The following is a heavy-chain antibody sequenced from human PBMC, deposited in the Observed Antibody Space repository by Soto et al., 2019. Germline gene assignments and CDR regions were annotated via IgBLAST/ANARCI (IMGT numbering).Heavy chain of an antibody. V-gene: IGHV3-23*01. D-gene: IGHD3-22*01. CDR1: GFTFSSYA. CDR2: ISGGGGNT. Sequence: EVQLLESGGGLVQPGGSLRLSCAASGFTFSSYAMNWVRQAPGKGLEWVSAISGGGGNTYYADSVKGRFTISRDNSKNTLYLQINSLRAEETAVYSCAKDPTYYYDSSGYHHFDYWGQGTLVTVSS. CDR3: AKDPTYYYDSSGYHHFDY. J-gene: IGHJ4*02.